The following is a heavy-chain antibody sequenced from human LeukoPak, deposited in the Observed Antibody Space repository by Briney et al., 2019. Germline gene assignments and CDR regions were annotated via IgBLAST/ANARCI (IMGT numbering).Heavy chain of an antibody. CDR1: GFTFSSRDW. V-gene: IGHV3-7*01. CDR2: IKQDGSEK. J-gene: IGHJ5*02. Sequence: GGSLRLSCVASGFTFSSRDWMTWVRQAPGKGLEWVANIKQDGSEKNYVDSVKGRFTISRDNAKNSVDLQMNSLRVEDTAVYYCARASGQLWLHFPNWFDPWGQGTLVTVSS. CDR3: ARASGQLWLHFPNWFDP. D-gene: IGHD5-18*01.